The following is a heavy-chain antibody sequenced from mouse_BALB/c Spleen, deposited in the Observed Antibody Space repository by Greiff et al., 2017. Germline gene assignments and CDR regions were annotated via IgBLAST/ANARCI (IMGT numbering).Heavy chain of an antibody. J-gene: IGHJ3*01. Sequence: EVQVVESGGGLVKPGGSLKLSCAASGFTFSSYAMSWVRQSPEKRLEWVAEISSGGSYTYYPDTVTGRFTLSRDNAKNTLYLEMSSLRSEDTAMYECAREGGGLAYWGQGTLVTVSA. CDR2: ISSGGSYT. CDR1: GFTFSSYA. V-gene: IGHV5-9-4*01. CDR3: AREGGGLAY. D-gene: IGHD1-1*02.